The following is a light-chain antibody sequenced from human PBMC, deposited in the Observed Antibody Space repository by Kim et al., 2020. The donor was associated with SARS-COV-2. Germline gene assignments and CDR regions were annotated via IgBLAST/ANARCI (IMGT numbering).Light chain of an antibody. J-gene: IGLJ2*01. CDR1: HTDIGAYNY. V-gene: IGLV2-14*03. Sequence: PGWPLTNSCTGTHTDIGAYNYVSWYQQHPGQAPRLLIYDVSNRPSGVSNRFSGSKSGNTASLAISGLQTEDEAHYYCSSYTSGSTLFGGGTQLTVL. CDR3: SSYTSGSTL. CDR2: DVS.